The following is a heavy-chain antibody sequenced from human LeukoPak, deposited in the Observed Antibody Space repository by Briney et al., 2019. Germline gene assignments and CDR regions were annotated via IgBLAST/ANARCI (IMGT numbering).Heavy chain of an antibody. D-gene: IGHD1-7*01. CDR1: GFTSSSYA. J-gene: IGHJ6*03. Sequence: GGPLRLSCAASGFTSSSYAMSWVRQAPGKGLEWVSAISGSGGSTYYADSVKGRFTISRDNSKNTLYLQMSSLRAEDTAVYYCAKGSNYGLYYYYYMDVWGKGTTVTVSS. CDR2: ISGSGGST. V-gene: IGHV3-23*01. CDR3: AKGSNYGLYYYYYMDV.